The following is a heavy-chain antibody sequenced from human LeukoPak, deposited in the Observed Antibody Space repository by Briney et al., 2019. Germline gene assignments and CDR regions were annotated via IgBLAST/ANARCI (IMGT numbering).Heavy chain of an antibody. CDR1: GFTFDDYA. J-gene: IGHJ3*02. D-gene: IGHD4-11*01. V-gene: IGHV3-9*01. CDR3: VKDIGATDYTPEAFDI. Sequence: GGSLRLSCAASGFTFDDYAMHWVRQAPGKGLEWVSGISWNSGSIGYADSVKGRFTISRDNAKNSLYLQMNTLRAEDTALYYCVKDIGATDYTPEAFDIWGQGTMVTVSS. CDR2: ISWNSGSI.